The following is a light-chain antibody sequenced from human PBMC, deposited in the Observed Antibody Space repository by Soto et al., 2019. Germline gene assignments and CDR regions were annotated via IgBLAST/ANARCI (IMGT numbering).Light chain of an antibody. V-gene: IGKV1-13*02. Sequence: ALQLTQSPSSLSASVGDRVTITCRASQGISSALAWYQQRPGKPPKVLISGASSLESGVPPRFSGSGSGTDFTLTISSLQPEDFATYHCQQFNSYPITFGQGTRLEIK. CDR2: GAS. CDR1: QGISSA. CDR3: QQFNSYPIT. J-gene: IGKJ5*01.